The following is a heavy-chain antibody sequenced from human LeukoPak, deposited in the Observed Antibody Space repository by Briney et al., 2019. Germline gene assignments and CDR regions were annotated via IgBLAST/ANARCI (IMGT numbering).Heavy chain of an antibody. Sequence: GGSLRLSCAASGFTFSSYWMHWVRQAPGKGLVWVSRINSDGSSTSYADSVKGRFTISRDNAKNTLYLQMNSLRAEDTAVYYCARGHEFLRFLDYWDQGTLVTVSS. CDR2: INSDGSST. D-gene: IGHD3-10*01. CDR1: GFTFSSYW. V-gene: IGHV3-74*01. J-gene: IGHJ4*02. CDR3: ARGHEFLRFLDY.